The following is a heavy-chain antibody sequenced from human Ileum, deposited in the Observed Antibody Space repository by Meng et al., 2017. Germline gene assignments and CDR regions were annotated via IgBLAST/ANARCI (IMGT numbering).Heavy chain of an antibody. D-gene: IGHD2/OR15-2a*01. Sequence: GGSLRLSCAVSGIDFTRSGMHWVRQGPGKRLEWVAMIWSDGSQKHYADSVKGRFTVSRDNSYNTLSLEMNSLRAEDTAVYYCARDKGTTCCDNWGQGTLVTVSS. CDR3: ARDKGTTCCDN. CDR1: GIDFTRSG. J-gene: IGHJ4*02. V-gene: IGHV3-33*01. CDR2: IWSDGSQK.